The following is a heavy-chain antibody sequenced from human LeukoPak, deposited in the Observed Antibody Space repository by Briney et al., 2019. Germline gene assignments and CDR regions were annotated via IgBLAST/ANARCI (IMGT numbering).Heavy chain of an antibody. V-gene: IGHV3-49*04. J-gene: IGHJ4*02. D-gene: IGHD2-2*01. CDR3: SILGVPAAQSLDY. CDR1: GFTLGDIA. Sequence: PGGSLRLSCTASGFTLGDIAMSWVRHAPGKGLGWEGFIISKAYGGTTKYAASVKGRFTISRDDSKNIAYLQMNSLKTEDTAVYYCSILGVPAAQSLDYWGQETLVTVSS. CDR2: IISKAYGGTT.